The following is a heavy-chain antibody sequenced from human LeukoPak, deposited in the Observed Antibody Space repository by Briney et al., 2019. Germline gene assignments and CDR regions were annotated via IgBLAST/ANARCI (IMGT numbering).Heavy chain of an antibody. CDR1: GFPFDNYG. CDR2: ITWNGGIK. CDR3: ARDGPVAGVELDQ. J-gene: IGHJ4*02. V-gene: IGHV3-20*04. D-gene: IGHD6-19*01. Sequence: GGSLRLSCAASGFPFDNYGMAWVRQGPGKGLEWVSCITWNGGIKAYADSVKGRFTISRDNAKNSLYLQMTSLRAEDTALYYCARDGPVAGVELDQWGQGTLVTVSS.